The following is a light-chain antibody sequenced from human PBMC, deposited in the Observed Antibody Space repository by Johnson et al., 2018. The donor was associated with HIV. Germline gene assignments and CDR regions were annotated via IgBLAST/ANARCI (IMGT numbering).Light chain of an antibody. CDR1: SSNIGNNY. Sequence: QSVLTQPPSVSAAPGQKVTISCSGSSSNIGNNYVSWYQQLPGTAPKLLIYENNKRPSGIPDRLSGSKSATSATLDIPGLQTGDEADYCCGTWDGSLSVYVSGAGTEVTGL. CDR2: ENN. J-gene: IGLJ1*01. V-gene: IGLV1-51*02. CDR3: GTWDGSLSVYV.